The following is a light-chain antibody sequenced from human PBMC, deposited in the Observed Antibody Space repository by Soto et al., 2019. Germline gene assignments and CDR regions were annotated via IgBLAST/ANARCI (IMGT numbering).Light chain of an antibody. CDR2: DVS. J-gene: IGLJ1*01. Sequence: QSVLTQPASVSGSPGQSTTISCTGTSSDVGAYDFVSWYQQHPDKAPKLMIYDVSNRPSGVSDRFSGSKSGNTASLTISGLLAEDEADYYCTSYTSSNTRYVFGTGTKVTVL. CDR1: SSDVGAYDF. V-gene: IGLV2-14*01. CDR3: TSYTSSNTRYV.